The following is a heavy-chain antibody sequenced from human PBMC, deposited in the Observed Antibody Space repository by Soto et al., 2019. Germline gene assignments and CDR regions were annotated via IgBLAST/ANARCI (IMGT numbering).Heavy chain of an antibody. V-gene: IGHV1-58*02. CDR2: IVVGSGNT. D-gene: IGHD6-13*01. Sequence: PVKVSCKASGFTFTSSAMQWVRQARGQRLEWIGWIVVGSGNTNYAQKFQERVTITRDMSTSTAYMELSSLRSEDTAVYYCAADRYSRSGYSYYYYYGMDVWGQRNTVTVSS. CDR1: GFTFTSSA. J-gene: IGHJ6*02. CDR3: AADRYSRSGYSYYYYYGMDV.